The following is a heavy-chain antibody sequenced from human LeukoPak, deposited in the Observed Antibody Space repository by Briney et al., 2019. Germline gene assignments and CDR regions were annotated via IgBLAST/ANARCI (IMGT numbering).Heavy chain of an antibody. CDR3: ARLYSSSRPYAGDY. V-gene: IGHV1-69*06. J-gene: IGHJ4*02. CDR1: GGTFSSYA. D-gene: IGHD6-13*01. CDR2: IIPIFGTA. Sequence: ASVKVSCKASGGTFSSYAISWVRQAPGQGLEWMGGIIPIFGTANYAQKFQGRVTITADKSTSTAYMELSSLRSEDTAVYCCARLYSSSRPYAGDYWGQGTLVTVSS.